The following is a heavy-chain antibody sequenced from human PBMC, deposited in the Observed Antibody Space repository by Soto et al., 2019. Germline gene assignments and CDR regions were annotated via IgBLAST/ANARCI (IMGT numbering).Heavy chain of an antibody. CDR3: ARVEIVCSSTSCYGFWYYYYMDV. CDR1: GGSISSGGYY. J-gene: IGHJ6*03. V-gene: IGHV4-31*03. Sequence: NPSETLSLTCTVSGGSISSGGYYWSWIRQHPGKGLEWIGYIYYSGSTYYNPSLKSRVTISVDTSKNQFSLKLSSVTAADTAVYYCARVEIVCSSTSCYGFWYYYYMDVWGKGTTVTVSS. D-gene: IGHD2-2*01. CDR2: IYYSGST.